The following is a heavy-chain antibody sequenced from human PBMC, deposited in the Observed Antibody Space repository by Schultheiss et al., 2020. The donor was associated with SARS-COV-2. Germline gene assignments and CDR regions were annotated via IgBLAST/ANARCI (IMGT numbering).Heavy chain of an antibody. CDR1: GGSISSYY. J-gene: IGHJ5*02. D-gene: IGHD3-22*01. Sequence: SETLSLTCTVSGGSISSYYWSWIRQPAGKGLEWIGRIYTSGSTNYNPSLKSRVTMSVDTSKNQFSLKLSSVTAADTAVYYCARGSERIRQRTYYYDSSGYFNWFDPWGQGTLVTVSS. V-gene: IGHV4-4*07. CDR2: IYTSGST. CDR3: ARGSERIRQRTYYYDSSGYFNWFDP.